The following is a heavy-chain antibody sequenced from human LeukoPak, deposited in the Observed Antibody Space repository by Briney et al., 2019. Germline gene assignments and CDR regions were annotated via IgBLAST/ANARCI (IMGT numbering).Heavy chain of an antibody. Sequence: GGSLRLSCAASGFTFSSYWMSWVRQAPGKGLEWVANIKQDGSVKYYVDSVKGRFTISRDNAKNSLYLQMNRLRAEDTAVYYCARDEKDSSGWDWYFDLWGRGTLVTVSS. CDR3: ARDEKDSSGWDWYFDL. V-gene: IGHV3-7*03. D-gene: IGHD6-19*01. J-gene: IGHJ2*01. CDR2: IKQDGSVK. CDR1: GFTFSSYW.